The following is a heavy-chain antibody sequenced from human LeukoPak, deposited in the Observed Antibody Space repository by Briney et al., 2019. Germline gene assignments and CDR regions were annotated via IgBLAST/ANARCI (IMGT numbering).Heavy chain of an antibody. CDR3: ARALARFGDFDP. J-gene: IGHJ5*02. Sequence: GGSLRLSCAASGFTFSSCAMHWVRQAPGKGLEWVAVISYDGSNKYYADSVKGRFTISRDNSKNTLYLQMNSLRAEDTAVYYCARALARFGDFDPWGQGTLVTVSS. V-gene: IGHV3-30-3*01. D-gene: IGHD3-10*01. CDR2: ISYDGSNK. CDR1: GFTFSSCA.